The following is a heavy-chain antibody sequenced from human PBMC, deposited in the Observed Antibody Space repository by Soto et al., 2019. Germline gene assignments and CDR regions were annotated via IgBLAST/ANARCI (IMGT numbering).Heavy chain of an antibody. CDR3: AREGSFNYGDANWFDP. V-gene: IGHV4-31*03. J-gene: IGHJ5*02. CDR1: GGSISSGGYY. CDR2: IYYSGST. Sequence: SETLSLTCTVSGGSISSGGYYWSWIRQHPGKGLEWIGYIYYSGSTYYNPSLKSRVTISVDTSKNQFSLKLSSVTAADTAVYYCAREGSFNYGDANWFDPWGQGTLVTVSS. D-gene: IGHD4-17*01.